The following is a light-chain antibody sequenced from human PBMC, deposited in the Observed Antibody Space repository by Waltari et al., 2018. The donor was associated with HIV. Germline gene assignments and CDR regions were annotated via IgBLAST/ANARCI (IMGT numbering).Light chain of an antibody. CDR1: QSVLYHSNNKDY. CDR3: QQYYSTIT. V-gene: IGKV4-1*01. J-gene: IGKJ5*01. Sequence: DIVMTQSPDSLAVSLGERAPLHYRSSQSVLYHSNNKDYVAWYQQKPGQPPKLLISWASTRESGVTDRFSGSGSGTDCTLNISSLQAEDVAVYYCQQYYSTITFGQGTRLEIK. CDR2: WAS.